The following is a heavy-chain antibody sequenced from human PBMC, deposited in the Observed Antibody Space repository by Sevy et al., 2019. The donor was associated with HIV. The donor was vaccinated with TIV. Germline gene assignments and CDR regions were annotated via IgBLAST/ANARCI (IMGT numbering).Heavy chain of an antibody. V-gene: IGHV1-18*04. CDR2: VSAYNGNT. Sequence: ASVKVSCKASGYTFTSYGITWVRQAPGQGLEWMGWVSAYNGNTNYAQKLQGRVTMTTDTSTSTAYMELRSLRSDDTAGYYCARDHEIRYSYGYNGMDVWGQGTTVTVSS. J-gene: IGHJ6*02. CDR1: GYTFTSYG. CDR3: ARDHEIRYSYGYNGMDV. D-gene: IGHD5-18*01.